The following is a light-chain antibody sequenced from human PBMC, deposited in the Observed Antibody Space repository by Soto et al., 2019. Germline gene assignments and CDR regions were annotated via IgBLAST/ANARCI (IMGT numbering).Light chain of an antibody. CDR1: SSNIGSNT. CDR2: RNN. J-gene: IGLJ3*02. Sequence: QSVLTQPPSASGTPGQRVTISCSGSSSNIGSNTVNWYQQLPGTAPKLLIYRNNQRPSGVPDRFSGSKSGTSASLAISGLQSEDEADYYCAAWDDSLNGQGVFGGGTKVTVL. CDR3: AAWDDSLNGQGV. V-gene: IGLV1-44*01.